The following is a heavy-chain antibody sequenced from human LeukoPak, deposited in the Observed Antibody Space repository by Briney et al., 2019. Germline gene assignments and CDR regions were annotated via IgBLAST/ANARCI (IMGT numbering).Heavy chain of an antibody. CDR3: ARRVLRYFDWLLSPYFDY. CDR2: INHSGST. Sequence: PSETLSLTCAVYGGSFSGYYWSWIRQPPGKGLEWIAEINHSGSTNYNPSLTSRVTISVDTSKNQSSLTLSAVTGADTAVYYCARRVLRYFDWLLSPYFDYWGQGTLVTVSS. CDR1: GGSFSGYY. V-gene: IGHV4-34*01. D-gene: IGHD3-9*01. J-gene: IGHJ4*02.